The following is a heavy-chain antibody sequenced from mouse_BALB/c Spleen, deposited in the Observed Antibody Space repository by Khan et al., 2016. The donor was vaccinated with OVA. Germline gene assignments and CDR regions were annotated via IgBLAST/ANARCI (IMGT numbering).Heavy chain of an antibody. CDR1: GYSFTGYT. Sequence: EVQLQQSGPELVKPGASMKMSCKASGYSFTGYTMNWVKQSHVKNLEWIGLINPYSGGTAYNQKFRGKATLTVDKSSKTAYMELLSLTSEDSAVYYCVRSASYGDYVEAWFAYWGQGTLVTVSA. J-gene: IGHJ3*01. D-gene: IGHD2-13*01. V-gene: IGHV1-37*01. CDR2: INPYSGGT. CDR3: VRSASYGDYVEAWFAY.